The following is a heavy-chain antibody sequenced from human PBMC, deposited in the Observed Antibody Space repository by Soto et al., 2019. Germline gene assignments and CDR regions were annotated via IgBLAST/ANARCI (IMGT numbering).Heavy chain of an antibody. Sequence: EAQLLESGGGLVQPGESLTLSCVASHFAFNIDAMTWVRQAPGKGLEWVSSMSGSGSSIYYAESVKGRFTISRDNARNTLFLQMNSLRAEDTAVYYCARAECSNPSCLTAYYSYGLDVWGQGTTVTVSS. V-gene: IGHV3-23*01. CDR3: ARAECSNPSCLTAYYSYGLDV. CDR2: MSGSGSSI. J-gene: IGHJ6*02. CDR1: HFAFNIDA. D-gene: IGHD2-2*01.